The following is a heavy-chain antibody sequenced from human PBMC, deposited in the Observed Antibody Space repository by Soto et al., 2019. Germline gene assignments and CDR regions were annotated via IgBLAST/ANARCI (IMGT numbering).Heavy chain of an antibody. CDR1: GDSIGNFY. V-gene: IGHV4-4*07. J-gene: IGHJ2*01. CDR2: LSASGRT. Sequence: SETLSLTCAISGDSIGNFYLSWIRQPAGKGLESLGRLSASGRTNYSPSLQSRVTMSLDRSKNRFSLRLTSVSAADTAVYFCARGMGRYFDIWGRGTLVTVYS. D-gene: IGHD2-8*01. CDR3: ARGMGRYFDI.